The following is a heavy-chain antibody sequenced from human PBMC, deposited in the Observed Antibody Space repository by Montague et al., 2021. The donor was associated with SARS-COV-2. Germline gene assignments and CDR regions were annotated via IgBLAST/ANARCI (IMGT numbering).Heavy chain of an antibody. D-gene: IGHD5-18*01. Sequence: SETLSLTCTVTGGPISGSSYYWGWIRQSPGKGLDWIASFYYSGDTYYXXSLKSRLTISVDTSKNQFSLKLNSVTAADTALYYCARREYSYGWGDWGQGTLVTVSS. CDR2: FYYSGDT. J-gene: IGHJ4*02. CDR3: ARREYSYGWGD. CDR1: GGPISGSSYY. V-gene: IGHV4-39*01.